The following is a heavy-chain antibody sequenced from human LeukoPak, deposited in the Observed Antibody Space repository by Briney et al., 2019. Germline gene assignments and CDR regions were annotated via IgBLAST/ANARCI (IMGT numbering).Heavy chain of an antibody. D-gene: IGHD5-12*01. V-gene: IGHV3-20*04. CDR2: INWNGGST. CDR3: ARDPVTTGGYDPRFDY. Sequence: GGSLRLSCAASGFTFDDYGMSWVRQAPGKGLAWVSDINWNGGSTGYADSVEGRFPISRDHAKNSLYLQMTSLRAEDTALYYCARDPVTTGGYDPRFDYWGQGTLVTVSS. J-gene: IGHJ4*02. CDR1: GFTFDDYG.